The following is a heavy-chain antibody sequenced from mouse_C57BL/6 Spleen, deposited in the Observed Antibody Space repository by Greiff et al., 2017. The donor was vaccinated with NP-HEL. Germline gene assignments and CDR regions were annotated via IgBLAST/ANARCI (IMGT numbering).Heavy chain of an antibody. J-gene: IGHJ2*01. CDR1: GYTFTDYN. CDR3: ARGFYYFDY. Sequence: EVKLMESGPELVKPGASVKMSCKASGYTFTDYNMHWVKQSHGKSLEWIGYINPNNGGTSYNQKFKGKATLTVNKSSSTAYMELRSLTSEDSAVYYCARGFYYFDYWGQGTTLTVSS. V-gene: IGHV1-22*01. CDR2: INPNNGGT.